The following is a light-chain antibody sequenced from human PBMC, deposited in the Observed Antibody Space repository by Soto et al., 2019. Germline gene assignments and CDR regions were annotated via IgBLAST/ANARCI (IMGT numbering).Light chain of an antibody. CDR2: EVF. J-gene: IGLJ1*01. CDR1: GRDIGAYIF. Sequence: QSVLTQPASVSGSRGQSITISCSGTGRDIGAYIFVSWYQQHPGKAPKLLLYEVFNRPSGVSNRFSGSKSGNTASLTISGLQAEDEAEYFCASFTTRTTYVFGTGTKVTVL. V-gene: IGLV2-14*03. CDR3: ASFTTRTTYV.